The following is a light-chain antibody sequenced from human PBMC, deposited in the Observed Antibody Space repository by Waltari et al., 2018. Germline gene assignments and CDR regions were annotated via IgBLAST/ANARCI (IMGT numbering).Light chain of an antibody. CDR1: QTLFYSSNNKNY. J-gene: IGKJ1*01. Sequence: DIVMTQSPDSLAVSLGERATINCKSSQTLFYSSNNKNYLAWYQLKPGQPPKLLIFWASTRESGVPDRFSGSGSATDFTLTIDTLQAEDLAVYYCQQYYTTPTFGQGTKVEIK. V-gene: IGKV4-1*01. CDR2: WAS. CDR3: QQYYTTPT.